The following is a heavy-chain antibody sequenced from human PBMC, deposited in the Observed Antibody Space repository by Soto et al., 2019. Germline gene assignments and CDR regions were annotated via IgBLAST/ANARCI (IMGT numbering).Heavy chain of an antibody. CDR1: GLSISSSF. V-gene: IGHV4-4*07. CDR2: LYSGGSV. CDR3: VKDRAGISGFDL. J-gene: IGHJ4*01. Sequence: QVQLQESGPGLVKPSETLSLTCTVSGLSISSSFWSWIRQPAGKALEFIGRLYSGGSVNQNPSLKSRVFMSVDMSKNQLSLRLTSVTAADTGVYYCVKDRAGISGFDLWGRGTLVSVSS.